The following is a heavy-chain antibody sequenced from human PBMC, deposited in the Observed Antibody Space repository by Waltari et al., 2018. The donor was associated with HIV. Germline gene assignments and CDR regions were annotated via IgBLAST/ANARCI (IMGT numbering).Heavy chain of an antibody. CDR2: SYYSGST. V-gene: IGHV4-30-4*01. J-gene: IGHJ6*02. CDR1: GGSISSGDYY. CDR3: ARDCCDFWSGYSRHYYYGMDV. Sequence: QVQLQESGPGLVKPSQTLSPTCTVSGGSISSGDYYWSWIRQPPGKGLEWIGYSYYSGSTYYNPSLKSRVTISVDTSKNQFSLKLSSVTAADTAVYYCARDCCDFWSGYSRHYYYGMDVWGQGTTVTVSS. D-gene: IGHD3-3*01.